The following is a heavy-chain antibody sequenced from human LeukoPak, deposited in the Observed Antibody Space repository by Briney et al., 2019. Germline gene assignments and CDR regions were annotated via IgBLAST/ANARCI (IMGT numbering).Heavy chain of an antibody. J-gene: IGHJ4*02. CDR2: LSGDETYI. D-gene: IGHD6-13*01. CDR1: GFTFSDYG. Sequence: GGSLRLSCAASGFTFSDYGMHWVRQAPGKGLEWVALLSGDETYIDYTDSVKGRFTISRDTSKNTLFLQMNSLRADDTAIYYCAKAAVYSRNWTPFDDWGQGTLVTVSS. CDR3: AKAAVYSRNWTPFDD. V-gene: IGHV3-33*05.